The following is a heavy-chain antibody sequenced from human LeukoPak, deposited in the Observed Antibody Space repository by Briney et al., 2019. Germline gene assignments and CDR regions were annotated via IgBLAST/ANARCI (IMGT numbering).Heavy chain of an antibody. D-gene: IGHD6-19*01. V-gene: IGHV1-69*01. J-gene: IGHJ4*02. Sequence: SVKVSCKASGGTFSSYAISWVRQAPGQGLEWMGGTIPIFGTANYAQKFQGRVTITADESASTAYMELRSLRSEDTAVYYCARHSGQWLGRDVLDYWGQGTLVTVSS. CDR1: GGTFSSYA. CDR2: TIPIFGTA. CDR3: ARHSGQWLGRDVLDY.